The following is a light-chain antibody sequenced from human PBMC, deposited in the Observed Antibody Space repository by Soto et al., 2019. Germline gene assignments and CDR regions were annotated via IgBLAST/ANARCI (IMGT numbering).Light chain of an antibody. J-gene: IGKJ5*01. CDR1: QGVASL. CDR2: AAS. Sequence: DIQMTQSPSSVSASVGDRVTISCRASQGVASLLAWYQQKPGKAPEPLIFAASNLQSAVPSRFSGSGSGTDFTLTISSLQPEDFATYYCQQSYSTPPITFGQGTRLEI. V-gene: IGKV1-12*01. CDR3: QQSYSTPPIT.